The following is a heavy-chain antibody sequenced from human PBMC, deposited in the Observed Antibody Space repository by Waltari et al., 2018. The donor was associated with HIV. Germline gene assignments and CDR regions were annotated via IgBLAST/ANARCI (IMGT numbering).Heavy chain of an antibody. V-gene: IGHV3-30*01. J-gene: IGHJ6*02. Sequence: QVQLVESGGGVVQPGRSLRLSCAASGFTFNTYAMYWVRQAPGKGLECVAVRSYDGSNKYYADSVEGRFTISRDNSKNTLYLQMNSLRAEDTAVYYCARDSSGYYYVGYGMDVWGQGTTVTVSS. D-gene: IGHD3-22*01. CDR2: RSYDGSNK. CDR1: GFTFNTYA. CDR3: ARDSSGYYYVGYGMDV.